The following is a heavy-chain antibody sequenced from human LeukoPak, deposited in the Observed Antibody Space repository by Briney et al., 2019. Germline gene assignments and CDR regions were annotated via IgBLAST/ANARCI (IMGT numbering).Heavy chain of an antibody. CDR2: MNPNSGNT. D-gene: IGHD6-6*01. V-gene: IGHV1-8*01. CDR1: GYTFTSYD. Sequence: ASVKVSCKASGYTFTSYDINWVGQATGQGVEWMGWMNPNSGNTGYAQKFQGRVTMTRNTSISTAYMELSSLRSEDTAVYYCARSSSSGYWFDPWGQGTLVTVSS. J-gene: IGHJ5*02. CDR3: ARSSSSGYWFDP.